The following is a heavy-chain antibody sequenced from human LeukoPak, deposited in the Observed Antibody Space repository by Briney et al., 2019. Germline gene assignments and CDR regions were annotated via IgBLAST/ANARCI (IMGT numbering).Heavy chain of an antibody. J-gene: IGHJ4*02. CDR3: ARVASDCSGGSCSTGLFDY. Sequence: PGGTLRLSCAASGFTFDDYAMGWVRQAPGGGLEWVSGIHSKGGSIGYADSVKGRFTISRDNAKNSLHLQMNSLRAEDTALYYCARVASDCSGGSCSTGLFDYWGQGTLVTVSS. CDR1: GFTFDDYA. CDR2: IHSKGGSI. D-gene: IGHD2-15*01. V-gene: IGHV3-20*04.